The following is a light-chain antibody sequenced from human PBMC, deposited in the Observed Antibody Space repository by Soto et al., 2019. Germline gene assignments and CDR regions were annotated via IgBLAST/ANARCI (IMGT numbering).Light chain of an antibody. V-gene: IGLV2-11*01. CDR3: CSYAGSYTYV. CDR2: NVI. Sequence: QSALTQPRSVSGSPGQSVTISCTGTSSDVGGYNFVSWYQHHPGKAPKLIIYNVIQRPSGVPDRFSASKSDNTAYLTISGLQAEDEAHYYCCSYAGSYTYVFGTGTKVTVL. CDR1: SSDVGGYNF. J-gene: IGLJ1*01.